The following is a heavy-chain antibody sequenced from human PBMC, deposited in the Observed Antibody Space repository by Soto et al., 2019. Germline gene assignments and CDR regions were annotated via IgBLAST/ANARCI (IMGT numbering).Heavy chain of an antibody. J-gene: IGHJ3*02. CDR2: IRSKAYGGTT. Sequence: QPGGSLRLSCTASGFTFGDYAMSWFRQAPGKGLEWVGFIRSKAYGGTTEYAASVKGRFTISRDDSKSIAYLQMNSLKTEDTAVYYCTRDRVPPDIVVVPAATGNAFDIWGQGTMVTVSS. D-gene: IGHD2-2*01. CDR1: GFTFGDYA. CDR3: TRDRVPPDIVVVPAATGNAFDI. V-gene: IGHV3-49*03.